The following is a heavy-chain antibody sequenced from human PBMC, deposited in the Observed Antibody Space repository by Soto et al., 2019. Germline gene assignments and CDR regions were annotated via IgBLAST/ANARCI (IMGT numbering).Heavy chain of an antibody. CDR2: INHSGST. CDR3: ARGERLRYFDWSPSWFDP. CDR1: GGSFSGYY. D-gene: IGHD3-9*01. Sequence: SETLSLTCAVYGGSFSGYYWSWIRQPPGKGLEWIGEINHSGSTNYNPSLKSRVTISVDTSKNQFSLKLSSVTAADTAVYYCARGERLRYFDWSPSWFDPWGQGILVTVSS. V-gene: IGHV4-34*01. J-gene: IGHJ5*02.